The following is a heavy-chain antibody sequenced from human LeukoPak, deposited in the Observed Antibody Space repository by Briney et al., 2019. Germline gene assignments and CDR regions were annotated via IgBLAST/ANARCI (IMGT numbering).Heavy chain of an antibody. V-gene: IGHV3-30*18. Sequence: GGSLRLSCAASGFTFTTYGVHWVRQPPGKGLEWVALISFDGSEKYYAESVKGRFTISRDNSKNTLYLQMNSVRVEDTALYFCAKDVKMFRGPMIMRHFDYWGQGSLVTVSS. J-gene: IGHJ4*02. D-gene: IGHD3-10*01. CDR2: ISFDGSEK. CDR3: AKDVKMFRGPMIMRHFDY. CDR1: GFTFTTYG.